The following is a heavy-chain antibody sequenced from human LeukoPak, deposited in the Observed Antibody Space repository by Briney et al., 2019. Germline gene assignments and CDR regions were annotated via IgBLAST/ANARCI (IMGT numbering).Heavy chain of an antibody. CDR2: ITSTGSTK. V-gene: IGHV3-48*04. D-gene: IGHD1-1*01. Sequence: GGSLRLSCAASGFTFSSYSMNWVRQAPGKGLEWVSYITSTGSTKYYADSVKGRFTISRDNAKNSLYLQMDSLRAEDTAVYYCARDRDTAYNPFDYWGQGTLVTVSS. J-gene: IGHJ4*02. CDR3: ARDRDTAYNPFDY. CDR1: GFTFSSYS.